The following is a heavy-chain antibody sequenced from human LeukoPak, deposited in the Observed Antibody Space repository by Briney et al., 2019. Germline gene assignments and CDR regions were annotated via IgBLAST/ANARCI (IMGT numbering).Heavy chain of an antibody. J-gene: IGHJ6*03. Sequence: PSETLSLTCIVSGGSIRSSLYHWGWLRQPPGKGLEWIGNVFYSGNTYSSPSLQSRVAFSVDTSKNQFALKLTSVTATDTAVYYCARQIVGTSWNYYYSYIDVWGKGTSVSVSS. CDR1: GGSIRSSLYH. CDR3: ARQIVGTSWNYYYSYIDV. D-gene: IGHD1-1*01. V-gene: IGHV4-39*01. CDR2: VFYSGNT.